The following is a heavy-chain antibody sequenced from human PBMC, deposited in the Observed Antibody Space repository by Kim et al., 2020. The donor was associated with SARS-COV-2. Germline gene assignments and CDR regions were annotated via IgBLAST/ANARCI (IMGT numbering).Heavy chain of an antibody. V-gene: IGHV3-30*18. Sequence: GGSLRLSCVVSGFTFNNYGMHWVRQAPGKGLEWVSFISDDGTYEKYADSVKGRFTISRDNSKNTLYLQMNSLRTEDTAMYYCAKEILYRYYGSGSYDYWGQGTLVTVSS. CDR1: GFTFNNYG. D-gene: IGHD3-10*01. CDR2: ISDDGTYE. J-gene: IGHJ4*02. CDR3: AKEILYRYYGSGSYDY.